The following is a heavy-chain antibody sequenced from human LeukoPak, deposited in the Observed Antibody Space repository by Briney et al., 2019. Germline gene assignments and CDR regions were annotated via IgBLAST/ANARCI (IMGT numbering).Heavy chain of an antibody. CDR1: GFTFSAYS. V-gene: IGHV3-21*01. CDR3: ARDRDDDSSGSIDDASDI. CDR2: ISSSSRSI. Sequence: PGGSLRLSCAASGFTFSAYSMNWVRQAPGRGLEWVSAISSSSRSIYNADSVKGRFTISRDNAKRSLYLQMNSLRAEDTAVYYCARDRDDDSSGSIDDASDIWGQGTMVTVSS. J-gene: IGHJ3*02. D-gene: IGHD3-22*01.